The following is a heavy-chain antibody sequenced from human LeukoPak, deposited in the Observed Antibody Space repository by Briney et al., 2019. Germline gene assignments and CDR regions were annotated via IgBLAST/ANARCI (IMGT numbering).Heavy chain of an antibody. V-gene: IGHV1-18*01. CDR2: ISAYNGNT. Sequence: GASVKVSCKASGYTFTSYDINWVRQATGQGLEWMGWISAYNGNTNYAQKLQGRVTMTTDTSTSTAYMELRSLRSDDTAVYYCARDRSLWVDYWGQGTLVTVSS. CDR3: ARDRSLWVDY. CDR1: GYTFTSYD. J-gene: IGHJ4*02. D-gene: IGHD3-16*02.